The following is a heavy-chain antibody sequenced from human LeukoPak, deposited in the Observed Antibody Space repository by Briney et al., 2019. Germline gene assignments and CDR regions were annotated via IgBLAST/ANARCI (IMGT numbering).Heavy chain of an antibody. CDR1: GFTFSSYA. V-gene: IGHV3-23*01. D-gene: IGHD3-22*01. CDR2: ISGSGGST. Sequence: GGSLRLSCAASGFTFSSYAMSWVRQAPGKGLEWVSGISGSGGSTHYADSVKGRFTICRENSKNTLCLQLNSLRAEDTAVYYCAKVRDTGGYWHQAFDYWGQGTLVTVSS. CDR3: AKVRDTGGYWHQAFDY. J-gene: IGHJ4*02.